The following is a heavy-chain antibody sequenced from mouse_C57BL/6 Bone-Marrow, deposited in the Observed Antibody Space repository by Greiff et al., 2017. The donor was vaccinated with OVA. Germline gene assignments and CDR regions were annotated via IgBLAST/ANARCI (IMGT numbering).Heavy chain of an antibody. CDR1: GFSLTSYA. V-gene: IGHV2-9-1*01. D-gene: IGHD2-12*01. CDR2: IWTGGGT. CDR3: ASLSAYYSKPRYFDV. Sequence: QVQLKESGPGLVAPSQSLSITCTVSGFSLTSYAISWVRQPPGKGLEWLGVIWTGGGTNYNSALKSRLSISKDNSKSQVFLKMNSLQTDDTARYYCASLSAYYSKPRYFDVWGTGTTVTVPS. J-gene: IGHJ1*03.